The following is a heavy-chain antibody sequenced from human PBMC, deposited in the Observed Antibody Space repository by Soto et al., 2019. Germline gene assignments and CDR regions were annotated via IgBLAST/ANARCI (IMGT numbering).Heavy chain of an antibody. D-gene: IGHD2-21*02. CDR2: IFYSGST. J-gene: IGHJ6*02. V-gene: IGHV4-61*01. Sequence: SETLSLTCTVYGGSVSSGSHYWSWIRQPPGKGLGWIGQIFYSGSTNYNPSLKSRVTISVDTSKNQFSLELSSVTAADTAVYFCARDFCGGDCSDDYYYSAMDVWGQGTTVTVSS. CDR1: GGSVSSGSHY. CDR3: ARDFCGGDCSDDYYYSAMDV.